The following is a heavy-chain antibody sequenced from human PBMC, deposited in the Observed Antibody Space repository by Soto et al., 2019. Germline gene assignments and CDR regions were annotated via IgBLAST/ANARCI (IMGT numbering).Heavy chain of an antibody. Sequence: PDKLSLTYAVSGGSISSSNWWSWVRHPPGKGLEWIEEIYHSGSTNYNPSLKSRVTISVDKSKNQFSLKLRSVTAADTAVYYCARGRGAASTSCYTGCYYYGMDVWCQGPSVT. CDR2: IYHSGST. CDR3: ARGRGAASTSCYTGCYYYGMDV. V-gene: IGHV4-4*03. D-gene: IGHD2-2*02. J-gene: IGHJ6*02. CDR1: GGSISSSNW.